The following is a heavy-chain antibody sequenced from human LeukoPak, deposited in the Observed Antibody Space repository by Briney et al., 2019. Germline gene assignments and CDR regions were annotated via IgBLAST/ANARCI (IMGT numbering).Heavy chain of an antibody. CDR3: TPVMVEDRGF. J-gene: IGHJ4*02. CDR2: IKSNNDGGTT. D-gene: IGHD2-21*01. V-gene: IGHV3-15*01. CDR1: GFIFNKAW. Sequence: PGGSLRLSCAASGFIFNKAWMNWVRQATGKGPEWVGRIKSNNDGGTTDYASPVEGRFIISRDDSKNTIYLQMNRLIIGDTAIYYCTPVMVEDRGFWGQGTLVTVST.